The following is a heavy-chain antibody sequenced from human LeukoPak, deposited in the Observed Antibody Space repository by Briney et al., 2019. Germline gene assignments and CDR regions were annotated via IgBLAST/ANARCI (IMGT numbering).Heavy chain of an antibody. V-gene: IGHV3-21*01. CDR1: GFTFSSYS. CDR2: ISSSSSYI. Sequence: GGSLRLSCAASGFTFSSYSMNWVRQAPGKGLEWVSSISSSSSYIYYADSVKGRFTISRDNAKNTLYLQMNSLRAEDTAVYYCARSASGGSTYYFDYWGQGTLVTVSS. CDR3: ARSASGGSTYYFDY. J-gene: IGHJ4*02. D-gene: IGHD1-1*01.